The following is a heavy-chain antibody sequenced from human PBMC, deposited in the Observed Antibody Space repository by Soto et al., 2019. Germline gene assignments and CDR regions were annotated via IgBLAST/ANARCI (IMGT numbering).Heavy chain of an antibody. CDR3: ARSKYSSSSSWFDP. CDR2: ISGGGGSS. D-gene: IGHD6-6*01. J-gene: IGHJ5*02. V-gene: IGHV3-23*01. Sequence: GGSLRLSCAASGFTFSSYAFTWVRQAPGKGLEWVSSISGGGGSSYYADSVKGRLIISRDNSRNTLYLQMNSLRAEDTAVYYCARSKYSSSSSWFDPWGQGTLVTVSS. CDR1: GFTFSSYA.